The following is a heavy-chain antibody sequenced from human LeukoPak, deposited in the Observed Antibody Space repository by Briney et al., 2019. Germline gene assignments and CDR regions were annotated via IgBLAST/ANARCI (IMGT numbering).Heavy chain of an antibody. D-gene: IGHD6-13*01. J-gene: IGHJ3*02. CDR1: GYNFTSYW. V-gene: IGHV5-51*01. Sequence: GESLKISCKGSGYNFTSYWIGWVRQMPGKGLEWMGIIYPGDSDTRYSPSFQGQVTISADKSISTAYLQWSSLKASDTAMYYCARPSSSWENAFDIWGQGTMVTVSS. CDR3: ARPSSSWENAFDI. CDR2: IYPGDSDT.